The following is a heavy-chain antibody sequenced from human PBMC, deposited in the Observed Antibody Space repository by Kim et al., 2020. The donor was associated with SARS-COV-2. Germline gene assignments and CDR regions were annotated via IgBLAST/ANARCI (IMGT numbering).Heavy chain of an antibody. CDR1: GFVFDYYP. D-gene: IGHD2-21*01. V-gene: IGHV3-43D*03. CDR3: AKGGDGYKTDAFDI. J-gene: IGHJ3*02. CDR2: ISWDGSPT. Sequence: GGSLRLSCAASGFVFDYYPMHWVRQVPGKGLEWVSLISWDGSPTSYADSVKGRFTISRDNGKNSLYLQMNSLRPEDTALYYCAKGGDGYKTDAFDIWGQGTMVTVSS.